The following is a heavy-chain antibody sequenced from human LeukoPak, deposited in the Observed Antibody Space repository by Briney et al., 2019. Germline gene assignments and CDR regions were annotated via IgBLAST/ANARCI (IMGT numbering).Heavy chain of an antibody. CDR2: VRQDGKLK. D-gene: IGHD3-22*01. J-gene: IGHJ2*01. CDR3: ARDKFTYSYDSSGSSPTPSWYFDL. CDR1: GFKISDYY. V-gene: IGHV3-30*02. Sequence: PGGSLRLSCVASGFKISDYYIHWVRQAPGKGLEWAASVRQDGKLKFYADSVKARFTISRDNSKNTVFLQMHSLRAEDTAVYYCARDKFTYSYDSSGSSPTPSWYFDLWGRGTLVTVSS.